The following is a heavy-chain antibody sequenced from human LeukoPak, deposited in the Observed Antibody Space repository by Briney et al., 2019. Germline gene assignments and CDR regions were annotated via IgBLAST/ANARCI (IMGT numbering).Heavy chain of an antibody. D-gene: IGHD3-10*01. CDR3: ARIYGSGSPGYYYYYMDV. Sequence: SETLSLTCAVYGGSFSGYYWSWIRQPPGKGLEWIGEINHSGSTNYNPSLKSRVTISVDTSKNQFSLKLSSVTAADTAVYYCARIYGSGSPGYYYYYMDVWGKGTTVTISS. V-gene: IGHV4-34*01. CDR1: GGSFSGYY. J-gene: IGHJ6*03. CDR2: INHSGST.